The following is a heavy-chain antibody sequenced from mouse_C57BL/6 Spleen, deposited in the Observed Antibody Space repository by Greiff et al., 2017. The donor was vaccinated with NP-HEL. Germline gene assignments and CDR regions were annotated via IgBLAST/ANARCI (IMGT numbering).Heavy chain of an antibody. CDR1: GYTFTSYN. CDR2: IYPGNGDT. J-gene: IGHJ1*03. D-gene: IGHD1-1*02. V-gene: IGHV1-12*01. CDR3: AGKGGYYWYFDV. Sequence: LQQSGAELVRPGASVTMSCKASGYTFTSYNMHWVKQTPRQGLEWIGAIYPGNGDTSYNQKFKGKATLTVDKSSSTAYMQLSSLTSEDSAVYCCAGKGGYYWYFDVWGTGTTVTVSS.